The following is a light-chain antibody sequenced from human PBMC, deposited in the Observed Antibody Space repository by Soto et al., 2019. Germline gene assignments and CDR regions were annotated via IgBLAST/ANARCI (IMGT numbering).Light chain of an antibody. CDR3: AAWDDSLNGPV. V-gene: IGLV1-36*01. J-gene: IGLJ2*01. CDR1: NSNIGNNA. Sequence: QSVLTQPPSVSGAPRQRVTISCSGSNSNIGNNAVNWYQQLPGKAPKLLIYYDDLLPSGVSDRFSGSKSGTSASLAISGLQSEDEAGYYCAAWDDSLNGPVFGGGTKVTAL. CDR2: YDD.